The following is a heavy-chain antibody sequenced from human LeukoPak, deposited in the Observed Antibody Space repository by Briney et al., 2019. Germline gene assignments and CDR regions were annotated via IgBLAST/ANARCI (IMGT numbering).Heavy chain of an antibody. Sequence: PSETLSLTCTVSGGSISSGGYYWSWIRQHPGKGLEWIGYIYYSGRTYYNPSLKSRVTISVDTSKNQFSLKLSSVTAADTAVYYCARGISIAAAGYWGQGTLVTVSS. V-gene: IGHV4-31*03. CDR1: GGSISSGGYY. CDR2: IYYSGRT. CDR3: ARGISIAAAGY. J-gene: IGHJ4*02. D-gene: IGHD6-13*01.